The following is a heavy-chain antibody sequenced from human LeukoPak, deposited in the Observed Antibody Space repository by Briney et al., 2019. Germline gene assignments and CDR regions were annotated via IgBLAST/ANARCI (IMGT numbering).Heavy chain of an antibody. CDR2: IGTAGDT. D-gene: IGHD1-26*01. V-gene: IGHV3-13*01. J-gene: IGHJ4*02. CDR3: ARVSWTSGSLTFDY. CDR1: GFTFSSYD. Sequence: GGSLRLSCAASGFTFSSYDMHWVRQATGKGLEWVSAIGTAGDTCYPGSVKGRFTISRENAKNSLYLQMNSLRAGDTAVHYCARVSWTSGSLTFDYWGQGTLVTVSS.